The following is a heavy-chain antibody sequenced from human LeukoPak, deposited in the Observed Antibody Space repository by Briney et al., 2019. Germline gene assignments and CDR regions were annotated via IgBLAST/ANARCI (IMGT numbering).Heavy chain of an antibody. CDR3: ARDLARSNDAFDI. J-gene: IGHJ3*02. Sequence: PGGSLRLSCAASGFTFSNFGMNWVRQAPGKGLEWVSSISSSSYIYYADSVKGRFTISRDNAKNSLYLQMNSLRAEDTAVYYCARDLARSNDAFDIWGQGTMVTVSS. D-gene: IGHD1-26*01. CDR1: GFTFSNFG. V-gene: IGHV3-21*01. CDR2: ISSSSYI.